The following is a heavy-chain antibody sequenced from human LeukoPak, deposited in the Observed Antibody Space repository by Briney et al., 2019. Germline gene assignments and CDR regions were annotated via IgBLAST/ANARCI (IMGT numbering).Heavy chain of an antibody. CDR3: AKEPREYCSSTCCPNWFDL. V-gene: IGHV3-23*01. CDR1: GFSFNSYA. CDR2: ISASGGTT. D-gene: IGHD2-2*01. J-gene: IGHJ5*02. Sequence: GGSLRLSCAASGFSFNSYAMSWVRQAPGKGLEWVSAISASGGTTYYADSVKGRFTISRDNSENTLFLQMNSLRAEDMAVYYCAKEPREYCSSTCCPNWFDLWGQGTLVTVSS.